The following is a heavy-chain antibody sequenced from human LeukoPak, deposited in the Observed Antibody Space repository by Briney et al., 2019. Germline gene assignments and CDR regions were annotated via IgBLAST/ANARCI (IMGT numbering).Heavy chain of an antibody. J-gene: IGHJ4*02. CDR3: ARAPSPYYYDSSAYYSDY. CDR1: GGTFTSFD. D-gene: IGHD3-22*01. V-gene: IGHV1-8*03. CDR2: MNPYTHKT. Sequence: ASMKVSCKASGGTFTSFDINWVRQATGQGLEWLGWMNPYTHKTGYAQKFQGRVTFTGDTSIRTAYMEVSNLTSEDTAVYYCARAPSPYYYDSSAYYSDYWGQGTLVTVSS.